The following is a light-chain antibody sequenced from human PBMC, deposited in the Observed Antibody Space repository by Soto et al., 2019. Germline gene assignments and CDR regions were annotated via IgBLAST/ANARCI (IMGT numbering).Light chain of an antibody. CDR2: DVS. Sequence: EIVLTQSPDTLSLSPGERATLSCRASHIVSSSLLAWYQQKPGQAPRLLIYDVSTRATGIPDRFSGSGSGTDFTLTISRLEPEDFAVYYCQQHGSSPRTFGQGTKVDIK. CDR3: QQHGSSPRT. V-gene: IGKV3-20*01. CDR1: HIVSSSL. J-gene: IGKJ1*01.